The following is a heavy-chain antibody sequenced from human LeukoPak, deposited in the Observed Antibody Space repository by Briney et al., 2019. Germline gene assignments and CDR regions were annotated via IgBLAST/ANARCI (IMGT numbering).Heavy chain of an antibody. CDR2: IFHSGST. D-gene: IGHD2-2*01. CDR1: GYSISSGYY. V-gene: IGHV4-38-2*02. Sequence: SETLSLTCTVSGYSISSGYYWGWIRPPPGKGLEWIGSIFHSGSTYYNPSLKSRVTISVGTSKYQFSLKVTSVTAADTAVYYCARDRKYCSSSSCHSSMDVWGKGTTVTVSS. J-gene: IGHJ6*03. CDR3: ARDRKYCSSSSCHSSMDV.